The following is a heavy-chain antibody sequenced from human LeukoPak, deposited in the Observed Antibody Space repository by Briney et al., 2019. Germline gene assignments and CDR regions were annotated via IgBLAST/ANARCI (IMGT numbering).Heavy chain of an antibody. Sequence: PSETLSLTCAVYGGSFSGYYWSWLRQPPGKGLEWIGEINHSGSTNYNPSLKSRVTISVDTSKNQFSLKLSSVTAADTAVYYCARARQTKTDYGDYRWGFDYWGQGTLVTVSS. CDR2: INHSGST. D-gene: IGHD4-17*01. CDR3: ARARQTKTDYGDYRWGFDY. V-gene: IGHV4-34*01. J-gene: IGHJ4*02. CDR1: GGSFSGYY.